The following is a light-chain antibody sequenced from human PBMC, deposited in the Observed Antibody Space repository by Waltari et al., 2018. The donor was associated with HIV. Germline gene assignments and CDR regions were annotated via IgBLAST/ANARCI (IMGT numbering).Light chain of an antibody. CDR3: QAWDSGTGV. CDR2: QDD. CDR1: TLDDKY. V-gene: IGLV3-1*01. J-gene: IGLJ1*01. Sequence: SYELTHPPSVSVSPGQAATITCSGDTLDDKYVWRYQQKPGRSPVLVIYQDDKRLSGIPDRFSGSNSGNTATLTISGTQTMDEADYYCQAWDSGTGVFGTGTTVTVL.